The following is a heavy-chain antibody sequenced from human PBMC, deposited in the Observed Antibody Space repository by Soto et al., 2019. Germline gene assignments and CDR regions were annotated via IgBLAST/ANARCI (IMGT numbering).Heavy chain of an antibody. CDR3: AFSRDGYNFDYNGMDV. Sequence: QVQLQESGPGLVKPSETLSLTCTVSGGSISSYYWSWIRQPPGKGLEWIGYIYYSGSNNYNPSLKSRVTLSVDTSKNHFSLKLSSVTAADTAVYYCAFSRDGYNFDYNGMDVWGQGTTVTVSS. V-gene: IGHV4-59*01. CDR1: GGSISSYY. CDR2: IYYSGSN. J-gene: IGHJ6*02. D-gene: IGHD5-12*01.